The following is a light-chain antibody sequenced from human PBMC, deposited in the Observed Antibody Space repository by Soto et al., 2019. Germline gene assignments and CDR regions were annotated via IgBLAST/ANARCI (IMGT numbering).Light chain of an antibody. V-gene: IGKV3-15*01. CDR2: GAS. Sequence: EIVMTQSPATVSVSPGERATLSCRASQSVSSDLAWYQQTPGQAPRLLIYGASTRATGLPARFSGSGSGTEFTLAISSLQSEDFAVYFCQQYNIWPWTFGHGTKVDIK. CDR3: QQYNIWPWT. CDR1: QSVSSD. J-gene: IGKJ1*01.